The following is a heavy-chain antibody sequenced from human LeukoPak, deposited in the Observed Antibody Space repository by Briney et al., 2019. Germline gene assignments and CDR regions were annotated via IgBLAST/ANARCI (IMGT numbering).Heavy chain of an antibody. J-gene: IGHJ4*02. D-gene: IGHD6-13*01. V-gene: IGHV3-7*01. CDR2: IKQDGSEK. CDR1: GFTFSSYG. CDR3: ARGGSTSSWYWFY. Sequence: GGSLRLSCAASGFTFSSYGMSWVRQAPGKGLEWLANIKQDGSEKYYVDSVKGRFTISRDNAKNSLYLQMNSLRAEDTAVYYCARGGSTSSWYWFYWGQGTLVTVSS.